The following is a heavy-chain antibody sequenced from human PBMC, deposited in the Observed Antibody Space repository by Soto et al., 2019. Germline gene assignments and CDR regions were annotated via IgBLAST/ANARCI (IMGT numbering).Heavy chain of an antibody. D-gene: IGHD6-6*01. Sequence: HPGGSLRLSCAASGFTFSSYAMNWVRQAPGKGLEWVSTTIASGGSTYYADSVKGRFTISRDNSKNTLYLQMNSLRAEDTAVYYCAKGPDPDIAPRPYYYYYGTDVWGQGTTVTVSS. CDR2: TIASGGST. V-gene: IGHV3-23*01. CDR3: AKGPDPDIAPRPYYYYYGTDV. J-gene: IGHJ6*02. CDR1: GFTFSSYA.